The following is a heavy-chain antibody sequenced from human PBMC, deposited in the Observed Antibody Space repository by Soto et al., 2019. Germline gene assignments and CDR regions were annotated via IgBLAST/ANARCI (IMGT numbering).Heavy chain of an antibody. Sequence: EVQLVESGGGLVQPGGSLRLSCAASGFTFSLDSMSWVRQAPGKGLEWVSYISRSSTGIHYADSVKGRFTISRDDATNSMHLQMNSLGDGDTAVYYCARAVTWGLDVWGQGTTVSISS. J-gene: IGHJ6*02. CDR2: ISRSSTGI. CDR1: GFTFSLDS. V-gene: IGHV3-48*02. D-gene: IGHD3-10*01. CDR3: ARAVTWGLDV.